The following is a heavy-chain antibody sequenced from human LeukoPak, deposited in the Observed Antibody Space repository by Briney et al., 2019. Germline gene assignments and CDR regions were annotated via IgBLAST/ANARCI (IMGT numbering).Heavy chain of an antibody. CDR3: ARRGSSPARGYFQH. CDR1: GGSFSGYY. CDR2: INHSGST. J-gene: IGHJ1*01. D-gene: IGHD6-13*01. V-gene: IGHV4-34*01. Sequence: LSETLSLTCAVYGGSFSGYYWSWIRQPPGKGLEWIGEINHSGSTNYNPSLKSRVTISVDTSKNQFSLKLSSETAADTAVYYCARRGSSPARGYFQHWGQGTLVTVSS.